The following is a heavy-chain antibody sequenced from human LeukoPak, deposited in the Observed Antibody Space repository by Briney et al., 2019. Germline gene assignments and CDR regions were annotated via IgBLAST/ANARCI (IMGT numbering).Heavy chain of an antibody. CDR3: ASPDPSSGYTYYMDV. D-gene: IGHD3-22*01. CDR1: GGSISSSSYY. Sequence: SETLSLTCTVSGGSISSSSYYWGWIRQPPGKGLEWIGSIYYSGSTYYNPSLKSRVTISVDTSKNQFSLKLSSVTATDTAVYYCASPDPSSGYTYYMDVWGKGTTVTVSS. V-gene: IGHV4-39*01. CDR2: IYYSGST. J-gene: IGHJ6*03.